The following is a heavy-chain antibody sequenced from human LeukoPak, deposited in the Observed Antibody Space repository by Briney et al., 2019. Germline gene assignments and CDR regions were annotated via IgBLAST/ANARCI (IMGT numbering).Heavy chain of an antibody. J-gene: IGHJ5*02. D-gene: IGHD6-19*01. CDR2: INPNSGGT. V-gene: IGHV1-2*02. CDR1: GYTFTGYY. Sequence: ASVKVSCKASGYTFTGYYMHWVRQAPGQGLEWMGWINPNSGGTNYAQEFQGRVTMTRDTSISTAYMELSRLRSDDTAVYYCARGGLQQWLVPYWFDPWGQGTLVTVSS. CDR3: ARGGLQQWLVPYWFDP.